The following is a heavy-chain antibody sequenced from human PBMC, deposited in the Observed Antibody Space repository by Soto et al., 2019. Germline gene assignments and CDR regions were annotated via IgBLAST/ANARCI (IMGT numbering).Heavy chain of an antibody. V-gene: IGHV3-30*18. J-gene: IGHJ4*01. D-gene: IGHD3-22*01. CDR3: AKTATYVDDYDNTGYLSEDY. CDR2: ISYDGSKK. Sequence: GGSLRLSCEVSGFTFSDFGLDWVRQAPGKGLEWVAIISYDGSKKYYADSVKGRFTISRDNSKNTLFLQMNSLRAEDTAVYYCAKTATYVDDYDNTGYLSEDYWGPGALVTVSS. CDR1: GFTFSDFG.